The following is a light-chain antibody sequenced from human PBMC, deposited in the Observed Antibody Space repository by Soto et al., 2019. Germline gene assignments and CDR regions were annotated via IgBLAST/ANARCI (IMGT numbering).Light chain of an antibody. CDR3: LKYGSSPPYT. V-gene: IGKV3-20*01. Sequence: EIVLTQSPGTLSLSPGERATLSCRASQTVSSNYLAWYQQKPGQAPRLLIYAASSRASDIPDRFSGSGSGTHFTLTISRLEPEDFAVYYCLKYGSSPPYTFGQGTKLEIK. CDR1: QTVSSNY. CDR2: AAS. J-gene: IGKJ2*01.